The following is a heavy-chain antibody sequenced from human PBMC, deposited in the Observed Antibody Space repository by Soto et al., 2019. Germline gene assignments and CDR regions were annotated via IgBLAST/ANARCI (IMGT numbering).Heavy chain of an antibody. CDR1: KFIFSAYG. D-gene: IGHD4-17*01. Sequence: EVPVLESGGGLVQPGGSLRLSCATSKFIFSAYGMTWVRQVPGERLEWVSSISGSGIGTSYADSVKGRFTISRDNSKNTLFLRMNSLRVEDTAIYYRMRDPNGDHIGAFESWGQGIMVTVSS. J-gene: IGHJ3*02. V-gene: IGHV3-23*01. CDR2: ISGSGIGT. CDR3: MRDPNGDHIGAFES.